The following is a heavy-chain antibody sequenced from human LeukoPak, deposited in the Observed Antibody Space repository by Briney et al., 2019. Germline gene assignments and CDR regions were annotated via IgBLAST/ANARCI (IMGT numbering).Heavy chain of an antibody. D-gene: IGHD3-3*01. J-gene: IGHJ4*02. Sequence: SVKVSCKASGGTFSSYAISWVRQAPGQGLEWMGGIIPIFGTANYAQKFQGRVTITTDESTSTAYMELSSQRSEDTAVYYCARSYDFWSGYFDYWGQGTLVTVSS. V-gene: IGHV1-69*05. CDR1: GGTFSSYA. CDR2: IIPIFGTA. CDR3: ARSYDFWSGYFDY.